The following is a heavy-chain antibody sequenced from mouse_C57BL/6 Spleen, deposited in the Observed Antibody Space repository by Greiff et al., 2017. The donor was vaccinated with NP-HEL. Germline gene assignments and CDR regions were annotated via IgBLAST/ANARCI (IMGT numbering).Heavy chain of an antibody. J-gene: IGHJ3*01. Sequence: QVQLQQSGAELVRPGTSVKVSCKASGYAFTNYLIEWVQQRPGQGLEWIGVINPGSGGTNYNEKFKGQETLTADKSSSTAYMQLSSLTSEDSAVYFCARRDDGYYGFAYWGQGTLVTVSA. CDR1: GYAFTNYL. D-gene: IGHD2-3*01. CDR3: ARRDDGYYGFAY. V-gene: IGHV1-54*01. CDR2: INPGSGGT.